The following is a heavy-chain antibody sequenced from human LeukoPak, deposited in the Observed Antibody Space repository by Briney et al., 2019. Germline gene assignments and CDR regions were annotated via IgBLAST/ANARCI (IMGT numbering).Heavy chain of an antibody. CDR3: ARDGTTVIT. Sequence: SETLSLTCTVSDDSISSYYWNWVRQPPGKGLEWIGYISYSGSSNYNPSLKSRVTISLDTSQNLFSLKLASVTAADTAVYYCARDGTTVITWGQGTLVTVSS. CDR1: DDSISSYY. CDR2: ISYSGSS. D-gene: IGHD4-17*01. J-gene: IGHJ4*02. V-gene: IGHV4-59*12.